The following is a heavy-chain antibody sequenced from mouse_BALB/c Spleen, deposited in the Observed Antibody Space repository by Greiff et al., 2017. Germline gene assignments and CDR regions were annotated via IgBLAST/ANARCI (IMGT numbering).Heavy chain of an antibody. V-gene: IGHV1S56*01. CDR3: ARKDYGSSYAMDY. Sequence: VKLEESGPELVKPGASVKISCKASGYTFTSYDINWVKQRPGQGLEWIGWIYPGDGSTNYNEKFKGKATLTVDKSSSTAYMQLSSLTSENSAVYFCARKDYGSSYAMDYWGQGTSVTVSS. J-gene: IGHJ4*01. CDR2: IYPGDGST. CDR1: GYTFTSYD. D-gene: IGHD1-1*01.